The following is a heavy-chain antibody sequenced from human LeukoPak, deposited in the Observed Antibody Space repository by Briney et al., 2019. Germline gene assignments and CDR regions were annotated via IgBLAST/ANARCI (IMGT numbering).Heavy chain of an antibody. V-gene: IGHV4-61*02. J-gene: IGHJ3*02. D-gene: IGHD3-3*01. CDR1: GGSISSGSYY. CDR2: IYTSGST. Sequence: PSQTLSLTCTVSGGSISSGSYYWSWIRQPAGKGLEWIGRIYTSGSTNYNLSLKSRVTISVDTSKNQFSLKLSSVTAADTAVYYCARDFLEWLSRKDAFDIWGQGTMVTVSS. CDR3: ARDFLEWLSRKDAFDI.